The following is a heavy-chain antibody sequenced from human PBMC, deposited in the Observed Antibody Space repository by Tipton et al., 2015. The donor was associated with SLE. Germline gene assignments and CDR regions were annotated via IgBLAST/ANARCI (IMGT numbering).Heavy chain of an antibody. J-gene: IGHJ4*02. CDR2: IYTSGST. V-gene: IGHV4-61*09. CDR3: ARGTNYDSSGYYSY. Sequence: TLSLTCTVSGGSISSGSFYWSWIRQPAGKGLEWIGHIYTSGSTNYNPSLKRRVTISVDTSKNQFSLKLSSVTAADTALYYCARGTNYDSSGYYSYWGQGTLVTVSS. CDR1: GGSISSGSFY. D-gene: IGHD3-22*01.